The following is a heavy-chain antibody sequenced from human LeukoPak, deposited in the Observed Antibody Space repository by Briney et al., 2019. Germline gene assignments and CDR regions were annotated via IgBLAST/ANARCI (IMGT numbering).Heavy chain of an antibody. CDR1: GFTVSSNY. Sequence: GGSLRLSCAASGFTVSSNYMSWVRQAPGKGLEWVSVIYSGGSTYYADSVKGRFTISRDNSKNTLYLQMNSLRAEDTAVYYCARDYYDILTGYSSHWGQGTLVTVSS. CDR2: IYSGGST. D-gene: IGHD3-9*01. J-gene: IGHJ4*02. V-gene: IGHV3-53*01. CDR3: ARDYYDILTGYSSH.